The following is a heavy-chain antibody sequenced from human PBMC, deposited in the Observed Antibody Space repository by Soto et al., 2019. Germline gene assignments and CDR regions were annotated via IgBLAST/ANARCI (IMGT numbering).Heavy chain of an antibody. D-gene: IGHD6-6*01. CDR1: GGSFSGYY. J-gene: IGHJ5*02. CDR3: ARGPDSSLNWFDP. Sequence: SETLSLTCAVYGGSFSGYYWSWIRKPPGKGLEWIGEINHSGSTNYNPSLKSRVTISVDTSKNQFSLKLNSVTAADTAVYYCARGPDSSLNWFDPWGQGTLVTVSS. CDR2: INHSGST. V-gene: IGHV4-34*01.